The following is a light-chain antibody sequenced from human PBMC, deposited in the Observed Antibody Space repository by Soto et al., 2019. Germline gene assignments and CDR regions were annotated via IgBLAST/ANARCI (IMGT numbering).Light chain of an antibody. CDR1: QSVSNN. Sequence: DIVLTQSPKTLYGSPGGSAILSCRASQSVSNNLAWYHQKPGQAPRVLIYGASIRATGVPARFSGSGSGTDFTLTISSLQSEDFAVYYCQQYNKWAWTFGQGTKVDIK. J-gene: IGKJ1*01. V-gene: IGKV3-15*01. CDR2: GAS. CDR3: QQYNKWAWT.